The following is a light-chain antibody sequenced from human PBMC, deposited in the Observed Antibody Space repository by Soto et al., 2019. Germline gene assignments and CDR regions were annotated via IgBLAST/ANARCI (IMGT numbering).Light chain of an antibody. Sequence: QYALTQPPSASGSLGQSVTISCTGTSSDIGTYDYVSWYQQHPGRAPKLIIFEVSKRPSGVPDRFSGSKSGNTASLIVSGLQPDDEAEYHCTSYTGDDFTFVFGTGTKV. CDR1: SSDIGTYDY. CDR2: EVS. CDR3: TSYTGDDFTFV. V-gene: IGLV2-8*01. J-gene: IGLJ1*01.